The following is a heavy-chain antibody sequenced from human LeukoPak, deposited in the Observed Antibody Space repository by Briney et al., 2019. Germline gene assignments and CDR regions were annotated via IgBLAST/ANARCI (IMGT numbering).Heavy chain of an antibody. V-gene: IGHV1-69*04. D-gene: IGHD3-3*01. CDR3: ATERITIFGVVIIGWFDP. CDR1: GGTFSSYA. J-gene: IGHJ5*02. Sequence: SVRVSCKASGGTFSSYAISWVRQAPGQGLEWMGRIIPILGIANYAQKFQGRVTITADKSTSTAYMELSSLRSEDTAVYYCATERITIFGVVIIGWFDPWGQGTLVTVSS. CDR2: IIPILGIA.